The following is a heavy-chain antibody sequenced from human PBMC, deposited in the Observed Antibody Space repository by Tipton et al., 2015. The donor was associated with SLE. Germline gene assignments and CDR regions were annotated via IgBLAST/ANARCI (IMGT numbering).Heavy chain of an antibody. J-gene: IGHJ4*02. CDR2: IYYTGNT. CDR3: ARAEYDLGDS. Sequence: TLSLTCTVSGGSISSSSYYWGWIRQPPGKGLEWIGNIYYTGNTFYNPSLKSRVTISLDTSKNQFSLKLSSVTAADTAVYYCARAEYDLGDSWGQGTLVTVSS. V-gene: IGHV4-39*07. CDR1: GGSISSSSYY. D-gene: IGHD3-3*01.